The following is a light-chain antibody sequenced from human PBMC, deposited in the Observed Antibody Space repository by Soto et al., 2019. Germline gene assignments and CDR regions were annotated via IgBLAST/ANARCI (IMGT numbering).Light chain of an antibody. CDR2: DAS. CDR3: QQYATSPLA. J-gene: IGKJ4*01. Sequence: ENVLTQSAGTLSWSAGESATLSWGASQNVARNYLAWFQQRPGQAPRLVIYDASTRATGIPDRFSGSWYGTDFTLTISRLEPEDFAVYFCQQYATSPLAFGGGTKVDIK. V-gene: IGKV3-20*01. CDR1: QNVARNY.